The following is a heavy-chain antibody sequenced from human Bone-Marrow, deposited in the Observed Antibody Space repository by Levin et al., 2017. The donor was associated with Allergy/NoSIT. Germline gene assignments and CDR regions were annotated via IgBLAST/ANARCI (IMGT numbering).Heavy chain of an antibody. CDR1: GFTFSNYN. V-gene: IGHV3-21*01. D-gene: IGHD2-15*01. Sequence: GGSLRLSCAASGFTFSNYNMHWVRQSPGKGLEWVSSVSISGDHIYYTDSVKGRITISSDNAKNSLYLQMNDLRAEDTDVYYCARDPMTCTGGSCYHFDYWGQGSLVTFSS. CDR3: ARDPMTCTGGSCYHFDY. CDR2: VSISGDHI. J-gene: IGHJ4*02.